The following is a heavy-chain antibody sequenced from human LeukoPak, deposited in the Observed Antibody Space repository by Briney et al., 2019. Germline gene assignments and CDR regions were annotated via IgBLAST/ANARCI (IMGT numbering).Heavy chain of an antibody. CDR1: GGTVSSYA. Sequence: SVKVSCKASGGTVSSYAISWVRQAPGQGLEWMGGIIPIFGTANYAQKFQGRVTITADKSTSTAYMELSSLRSEDTAVYYCARDLYRYNWNHNGGGYWGQGTLVTVSS. CDR2: IIPIFGTA. D-gene: IGHD1-14*01. J-gene: IGHJ4*02. CDR3: ARDLYRYNWNHNGGGY. V-gene: IGHV1-69*06.